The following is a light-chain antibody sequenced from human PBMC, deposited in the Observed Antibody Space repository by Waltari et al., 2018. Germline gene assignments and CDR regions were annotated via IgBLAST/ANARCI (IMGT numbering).Light chain of an antibody. CDR1: QSISSTY. CDR3: QQYGSSALYT. CDR2: GAS. Sequence: EIVLTQSPGTLSLSPGERATLSCRASQSISSTYLAWYQQKPGQAPRRLIYGASSRATGIPDRFSGGGSGTDFTLTISRLEPEDFAVYYCQQYGSSALYTFGPGTKVDIK. V-gene: IGKV3-20*01. J-gene: IGKJ3*01.